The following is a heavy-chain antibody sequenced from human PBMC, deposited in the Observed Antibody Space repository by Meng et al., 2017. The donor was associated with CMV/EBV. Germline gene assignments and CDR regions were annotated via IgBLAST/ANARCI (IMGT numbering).Heavy chain of an antibody. CDR3: ACLGVIVVVPGAIRIDY. CDR1: GFTFSSYA. V-gene: IGHV3-23*01. CDR2: ISGSGGST. D-gene: IGHD2-2*01. Sequence: GGSLRLSCAASGFTFSSYAMSWVRQAPGKGLEWVSAISGSGGSTYYADSVKGRFTISRDNSKNTLYLQMNSLRAEDTDVYYCACLGVIVVVPGAIRIDYWGQGTLVTVSS. J-gene: IGHJ4*02.